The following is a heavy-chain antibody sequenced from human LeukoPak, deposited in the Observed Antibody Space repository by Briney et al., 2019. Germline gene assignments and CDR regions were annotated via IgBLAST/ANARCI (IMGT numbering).Heavy chain of an antibody. Sequence: PGGSLRLSCAASGFTFSRSSMNWVRQAPGKGLEWVSSISSGSSYIYYADSVKGRFTISRDNAKNSLYLQMNSLRAEDTAVYYCAKFPSRYYCSGGSCYFDYWGQGTLVTVSS. J-gene: IGHJ4*02. D-gene: IGHD2-15*01. V-gene: IGHV3-21*04. CDR2: ISSGSSYI. CDR1: GFTFSRSS. CDR3: AKFPSRYYCSGGSCYFDY.